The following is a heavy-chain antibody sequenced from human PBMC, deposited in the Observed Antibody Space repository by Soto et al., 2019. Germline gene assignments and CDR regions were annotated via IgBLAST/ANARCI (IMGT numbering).Heavy chain of an antibody. CDR3: ARVWGWNDAHHYYGMDV. D-gene: IGHD1-1*01. CDR1: GFTFSSYS. CDR2: ISSSSSYI. Sequence: GGSLRLSCAASGFTFSSYSMNWVRQAPGKGLEWVSSISSSSSYIYYADSVKGRFTISRDNAKNSLYLQMNSLRAEDTAVYYCARVWGWNDAHHYYGMDVWGQGTTVTVSS. V-gene: IGHV3-21*01. J-gene: IGHJ6*02.